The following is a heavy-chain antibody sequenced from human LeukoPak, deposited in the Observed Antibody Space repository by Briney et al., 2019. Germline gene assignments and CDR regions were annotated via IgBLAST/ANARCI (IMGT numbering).Heavy chain of an antibody. CDR1: GYTFTGYY. V-gene: IGHV1-2*02. Sequence: ASVKVSCKASGYTFTGYYMHWVRQAPGQGLEWMGWINPNSGGTNYAQKFQGRVTMTRDTSISTAYMELSRLRSDDTAVYYCARDLYYDKAQPPTYDYWGQGTLVTVSS. D-gene: IGHD3-22*01. J-gene: IGHJ4*02. CDR3: ARDLYYDKAQPPTYDY. CDR2: INPNSGGT.